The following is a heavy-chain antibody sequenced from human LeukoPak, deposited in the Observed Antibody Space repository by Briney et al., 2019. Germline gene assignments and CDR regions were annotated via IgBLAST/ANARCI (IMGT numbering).Heavy chain of an antibody. D-gene: IGHD2-15*01. V-gene: IGHV3-66*01. CDR2: IYSGGST. CDR3: ARDPQYCSGGSCYSFDY. Sequence: PGGSLRLSCAASGFTVSSNYMSWVRQAPGKGLEWVSVIYSGGSTYYADSVKGRFTISRDNSKNTLYLQMNSLRAEDTAVYYCARDPQYCSGGSCYSFDYWGQGTLVTVPS. J-gene: IGHJ4*02. CDR1: GFTVSSNY.